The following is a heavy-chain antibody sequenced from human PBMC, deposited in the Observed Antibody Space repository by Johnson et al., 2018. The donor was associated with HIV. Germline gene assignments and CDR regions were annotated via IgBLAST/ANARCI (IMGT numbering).Heavy chain of an antibody. CDR1: GFTVSSYA. CDR3: VRGTGTDDAFDI. CDR2: ISYDGSNK. Sequence: QVQLVESGGGLIQPGGSLRLSCAASGFTVSSYAMHWVRQAPGKGLEWVAVISYDGSNKYYADSVKGRFTISRDNSKNTLYLQMNSLRAEDTAVYYCVRGTGTDDAFDIWGQGTMVTVSS. J-gene: IGHJ3*02. V-gene: IGHV3-30*14. D-gene: IGHD1-1*01.